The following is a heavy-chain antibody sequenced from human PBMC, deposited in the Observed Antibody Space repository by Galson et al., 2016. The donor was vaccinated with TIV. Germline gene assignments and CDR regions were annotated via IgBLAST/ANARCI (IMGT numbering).Heavy chain of an antibody. CDR3: ASGGATRPPDGY. CDR2: IIPILGMT. V-gene: IGHV1-69*10. J-gene: IGHJ4*02. D-gene: IGHD6-6*01. Sequence: SVKVSCKASGGTFRNVGIFWVRQAPGQGLEWMGGIIPILGMTNYAQRFRGRVTLSADESTSTAYMELRSLTSEDTAVYYCASGGATRPPDGYWGQGTLVTVSS. CDR1: GGTFRNVG.